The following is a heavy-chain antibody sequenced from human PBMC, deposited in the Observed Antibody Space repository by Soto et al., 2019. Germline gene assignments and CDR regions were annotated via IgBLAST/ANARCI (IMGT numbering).Heavy chain of an antibody. D-gene: IGHD2-21*02. J-gene: IGHJ4*02. CDR2: MYYSGSS. V-gene: IGHV4-39*01. CDR1: GGSTSDKSYF. CDR3: ARQRLLRLKPDFDI. Sequence: ETLSLTCSVSGGSTSDKSYFWGWVRQSPGKGLEWIGSMYYSGSSYYNPSLKSRVAISVDTSRNQFSLKLRSVTAADTAVYFCARQRLLRLKPDFDIWGQGTLVTVSS.